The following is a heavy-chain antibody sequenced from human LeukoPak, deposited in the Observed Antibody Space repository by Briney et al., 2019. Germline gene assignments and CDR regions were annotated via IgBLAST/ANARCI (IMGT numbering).Heavy chain of an antibody. CDR2: IYPGDSDT. CDR3: ARRSSSWHQDY. J-gene: IGHJ4*02. V-gene: IGHV5-51*01. D-gene: IGHD6-13*01. CDR1: GYSFTNYW. Sequence: GESLKISCKGSGYSFTNYWIGWVRQMPGKGLEWMGIIYPGDSDTRYGPSFQGQVTISADKTISTAYLQWNSLKASDTAMYYCARRSSSWHQDYWGQGTLVTVSS.